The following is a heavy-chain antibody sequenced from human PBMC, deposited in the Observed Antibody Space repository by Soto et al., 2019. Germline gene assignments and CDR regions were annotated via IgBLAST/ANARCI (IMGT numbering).Heavy chain of an antibody. CDR1: GGLFSSYP. Sequence: SVKVSCKASGGLFSSYPISWVRQVPGQGLEWMGGIIPVFQTAYYTQRFQGRVTITADESTNTAYMELSSLRSEDTAIYYCARGGSGYTWFNEFWDQGTLVTVSS. J-gene: IGHJ4*02. CDR2: IIPVFQTA. CDR3: ARGGSGYTWFNEF. V-gene: IGHV1-69*13. D-gene: IGHD3-22*01.